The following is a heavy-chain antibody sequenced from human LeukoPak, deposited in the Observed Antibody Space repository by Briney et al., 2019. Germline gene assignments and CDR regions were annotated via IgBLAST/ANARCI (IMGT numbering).Heavy chain of an antibody. Sequence: GSLRLSCVVSGFSFDMSTMTWVRQAAGKGPGWVAKMKEDGTEIFYAGSVDGRFTISRDNTKNALYLQMNRLRGEDTAVYYCATGGAPGGRFENWGEGTLVTVSS. CDR1: GFSFDMST. D-gene: IGHD3-16*01. CDR3: ATGGAPGGRFEN. V-gene: IGHV3-7*01. J-gene: IGHJ4*02. CDR2: MKEDGTEI.